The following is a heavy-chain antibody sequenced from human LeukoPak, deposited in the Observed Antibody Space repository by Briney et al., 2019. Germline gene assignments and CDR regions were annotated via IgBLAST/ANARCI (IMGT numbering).Heavy chain of an antibody. V-gene: IGHV1-69*05. CDR1: GGTFISYA. D-gene: IGHD3-3*01. CDR2: IIPIFGTA. CDR3: ARDGEITIFGVVTPNWFDH. J-gene: IGHJ5*02. Sequence: SVKVSCKASGGTFISYAISWVRQAPGQGLEWMGGIIPIFGTANYAQKFQGRVTITTDESTSTAYMELSSLRSDDTAVYYCARDGEITIFGVVTPNWFDHWGQGTLVTVSS.